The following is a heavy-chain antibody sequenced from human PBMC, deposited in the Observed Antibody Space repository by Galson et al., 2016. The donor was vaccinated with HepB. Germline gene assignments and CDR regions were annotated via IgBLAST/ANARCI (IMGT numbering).Heavy chain of an antibody. CDR3: ARDRSSGWFDSSDV. CDR2: ITPIFGTA. J-gene: IGHJ3*01. CDR1: GSGVTFSSHG. Sequence: SVKVSCKASGSGVTFSSHGITWVRQAPRQGLEWMGAITPIFGTANYEEKFQGRLTITADESTDTVYMELSSLRSEDTAVYYCARDRSSGWFDSSDVWGQGTMVTVSS. D-gene: IGHD6-19*01. V-gene: IGHV1-69*13.